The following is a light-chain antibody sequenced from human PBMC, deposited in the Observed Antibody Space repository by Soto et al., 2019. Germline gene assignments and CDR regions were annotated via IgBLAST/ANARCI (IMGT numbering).Light chain of an antibody. V-gene: IGLV2-11*01. CDR3: SSYTSINSRV. CDR1: TGDVGAYNF. CDR2: DAN. J-gene: IGLJ1*01. Sequence: QSVLTQPRSVSGSPGQSVTISCTGTTGDVGAYNFVSWYQLHPGKAPKLMIYDANKRPSGVPDRFSASKSGNTASLTISGLQAEDEADYHCSSYTSINSRVFGTGTKVTVL.